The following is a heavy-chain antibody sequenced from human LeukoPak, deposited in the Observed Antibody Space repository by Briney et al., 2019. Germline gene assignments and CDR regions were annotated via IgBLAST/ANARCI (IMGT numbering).Heavy chain of an antibody. Sequence: PSETLSLTCTVSGGSISSYYWSWIRQPAGKGLEWIGRIYTSGSTNYNPSLKSRVTISVDTSKNQFSLKLSSVTAADTAVYYCARHLSSYGDYYYYGMDVWGQGTTVTVSS. CDR2: IYTSGST. V-gene: IGHV4-4*07. D-gene: IGHD4-17*01. CDR3: ARHLSSYGDYYYYGMDV. J-gene: IGHJ6*02. CDR1: GGSISSYY.